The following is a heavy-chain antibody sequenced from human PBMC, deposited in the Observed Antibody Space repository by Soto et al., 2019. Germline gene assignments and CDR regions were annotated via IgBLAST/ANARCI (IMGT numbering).Heavy chain of an antibody. D-gene: IGHD3-3*01. CDR1: GFTFSTYW. V-gene: IGHV3-7*01. Sequence: GGSLRLSCAASGFTFSTYWMSWVRQAPGKGLEWVANIKQDGSEKDYVDSVKGRFTISRDNAKNSLYLQMNSLRAEDTAVYHCARVRTYDFWSGYSFYYYYYMDVWGKGTTVTVSS. CDR2: IKQDGSEK. CDR3: ARVRTYDFWSGYSFYYYYYMDV. J-gene: IGHJ6*03.